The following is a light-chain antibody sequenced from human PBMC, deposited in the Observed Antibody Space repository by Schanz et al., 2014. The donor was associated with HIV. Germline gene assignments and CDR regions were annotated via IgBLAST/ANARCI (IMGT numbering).Light chain of an antibody. V-gene: IGLV2-8*01. CDR3: SSYANTDTVL. Sequence: QSVLTQPPSASGSPGQSVAISCTGASSDIGVSWYQQYPGNAPKLMIFALNRRTSGVPDRFSGAKSGNTAFLLISGLQDEDEADYYCSSYANTDTVLFGGGTKLTVL. J-gene: IGLJ2*01. CDR1: SSDIG. CDR2: ALN.